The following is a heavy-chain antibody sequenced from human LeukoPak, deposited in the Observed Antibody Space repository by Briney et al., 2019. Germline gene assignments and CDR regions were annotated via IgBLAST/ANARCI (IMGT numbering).Heavy chain of an antibody. Sequence: SETLSLTCTVSGGSISSGGYYWSWIRQHPGKGLEWIGYIYYSGSTYYNPSLKSRVTISVDTSKNQFSLKPSSVTAADTAVYYCARTMRSGDDAFDIWGQGTMVTVSS. V-gene: IGHV4-31*03. D-gene: IGHD3-3*01. J-gene: IGHJ3*02. CDR1: GGSISSGGYY. CDR3: ARTMRSGDDAFDI. CDR2: IYYSGST.